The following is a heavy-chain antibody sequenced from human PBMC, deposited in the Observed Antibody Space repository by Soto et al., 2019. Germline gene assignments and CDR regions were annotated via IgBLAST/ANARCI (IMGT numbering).Heavy chain of an antibody. J-gene: IGHJ6*02. CDR3: AHASISPYYYYGMDV. V-gene: IGHV2-5*02. Sequence: QITLKESGPPLVKPTQTLTLTCTFSGFSLSTSGVGVGWIRQPPGKALEWLAVIYWDDDRRYSPSLKSRLTITKDTSKNQVVLTMTNMDPVDTGTYYCAHASISPYYYYGMDVWGQGTTVAVSS. D-gene: IGHD1-20*01. CDR2: IYWDDDR. CDR1: GFSLSTSGVG.